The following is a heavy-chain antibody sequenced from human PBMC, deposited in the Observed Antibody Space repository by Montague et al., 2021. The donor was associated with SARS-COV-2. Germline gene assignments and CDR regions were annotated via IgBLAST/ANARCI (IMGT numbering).Heavy chain of an antibody. CDR1: GDSISSYY. CDR2: GYDSCST. D-gene: IGHD5-18*01. Sequence: SETLSLTCTVPGDSISSYYCNWSRNPPAKGLEWIGYGYDSCSTNYNPSLNIQGTISIDTSKNQFSLKLSSVTAADTAVYYCAGISKYSYASYYYGMDFWGQGTTVTVSS. J-gene: IGHJ6*02. CDR3: AGISKYSYASYYYGMDF. V-gene: IGHV4-59*01.